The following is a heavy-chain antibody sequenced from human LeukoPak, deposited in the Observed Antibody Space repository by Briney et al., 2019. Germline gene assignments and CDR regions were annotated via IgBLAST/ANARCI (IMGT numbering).Heavy chain of an antibody. CDR2: INHSGST. D-gene: IGHD3-3*01. V-gene: IGHV4-34*01. J-gene: IGHJ6*02. CDR3: ARVPYDFWSGYYKYGMDV. Sequence: SETLSLTCTVSGGSISSYYWSWIRQPPGKGLEWIGEINHSGSTNYNPSLKSRVTISVDTSKNQFSLKLSSVTAADTAVYYCARVPYDFWSGYYKYGMDVWGQGTTVTVSS. CDR1: GGSISSYY.